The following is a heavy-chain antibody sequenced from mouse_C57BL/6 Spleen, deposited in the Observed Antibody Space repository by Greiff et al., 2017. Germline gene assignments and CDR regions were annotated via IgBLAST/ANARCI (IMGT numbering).Heavy chain of an antibody. V-gene: IGHV1-81*01. CDR3: AREGWLLDYYAMDY. D-gene: IGHD2-3*01. Sequence: QVQLQQSGAELARPGASVKLSCKASGYTFTSYGISWVKQRTGQGLEWIGEIYPRSGNTYYNEKFKGKATLTADKSSSTAYMELRSLTSEDSAVYFCAREGWLLDYYAMDYWGQGTSVTVSS. CDR1: GYTFTSYG. CDR2: IYPRSGNT. J-gene: IGHJ4*01.